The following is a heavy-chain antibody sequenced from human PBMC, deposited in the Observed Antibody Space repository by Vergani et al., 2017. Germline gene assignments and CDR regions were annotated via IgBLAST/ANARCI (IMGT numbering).Heavy chain of an antibody. CDR1: GFTFSSYA. D-gene: IGHD2-15*01. J-gene: IGHJ6*02. V-gene: IGHV3-23*04. Sequence: EVNLVESGGALVQPGGSLRLSCAASGFTFSSYAMTWVRQAPGKGLEWVSAISGSGGNTFYTDSVKGRFTISRDNSKDTLYLQMNSLRVEDTAIYYCAKARDPNCKGGNCYSYYYGLDLWGQGTTVTVSS. CDR3: AKARDPNCKGGNCYSYYYGLDL. CDR2: ISGSGGNT.